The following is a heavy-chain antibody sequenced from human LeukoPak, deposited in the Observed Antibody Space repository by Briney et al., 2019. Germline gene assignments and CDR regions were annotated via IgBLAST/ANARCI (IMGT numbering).Heavy chain of an antibody. CDR1: GGTFTSYA. CDR3: ATGRIAAAGIDY. CDR2: IIPIFGTA. J-gene: IGHJ4*02. V-gene: IGHV1-69*13. D-gene: IGHD6-13*01. Sequence: GASVKVSCKASGGTFTSYAISWVRHAPGQGLEWMGGIIPIFGTANYATKSQGRVTIPPDESTSTAYMKLSSLRSEDTAVYYCATGRIAAAGIDYWGQGTLVTVSS.